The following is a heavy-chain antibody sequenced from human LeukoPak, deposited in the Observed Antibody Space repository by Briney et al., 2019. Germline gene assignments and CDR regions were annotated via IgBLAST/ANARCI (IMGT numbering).Heavy chain of an antibody. D-gene: IGHD6-13*01. CDR3: YAAIAGGPQGY. Sequence: SETLSLTCTVSGGSISSYYWSWIRQPPGKGLEWIGYIYYGGSTNYNPSLKSRVTISVDTSKNQFSLKLSSVTAADTAVYYCYAAIAGGPQGYWGQGTLVTVSS. CDR2: IYYGGST. CDR1: GGSISSYY. J-gene: IGHJ4*02. V-gene: IGHV4-59*08.